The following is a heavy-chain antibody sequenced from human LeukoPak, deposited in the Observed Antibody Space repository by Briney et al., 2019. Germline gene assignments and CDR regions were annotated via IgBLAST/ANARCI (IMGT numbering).Heavy chain of an antibody. CDR1: GFIVSSNY. CDR2: IYSGGST. Sequence: GGSLRLSCAASGFIVSSNYMSWVRQAPGKGLEWVSVIYSGGSTSYADSVKGRFTISRDNSKNTLYLQMNSLRAEDTAVYYCARDGCSSTSCYFFDYWGQGTLVTVSS. V-gene: IGHV3-53*01. J-gene: IGHJ4*02. D-gene: IGHD2-2*01. CDR3: ARDGCSSTSCYFFDY.